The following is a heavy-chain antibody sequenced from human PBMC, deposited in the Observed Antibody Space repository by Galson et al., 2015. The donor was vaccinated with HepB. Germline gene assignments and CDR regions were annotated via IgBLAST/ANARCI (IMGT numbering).Heavy chain of an antibody. J-gene: IGHJ3*02. Sequence: SLRLSCAASGFTFSSYEMNWVRQAPGKGLEWVSYISSSGSTIYYADSVKGRFTISRDNAKNSLYLQMNSLRAEDTAVYYCASYCSSTSCYVSNAFDIWGQGTMVTVSS. D-gene: IGHD2-2*01. CDR1: GFTFSSYE. CDR3: ASYCSSTSCYVSNAFDI. V-gene: IGHV3-48*03. CDR2: ISSSGSTI.